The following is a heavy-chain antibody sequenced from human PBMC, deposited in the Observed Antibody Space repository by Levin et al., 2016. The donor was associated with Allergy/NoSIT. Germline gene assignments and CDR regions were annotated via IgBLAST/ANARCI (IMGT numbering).Heavy chain of an antibody. CDR3: ARGYHWFDF. CDR2: ISYNGNT. D-gene: IGHD2-2*01. V-gene: IGHV4-59*13. J-gene: IGHJ4*02. CDR1: GGSISGYY. Sequence: SETLSLTCTVSGGSISGYYWTWIRQPPGKGLEWVGHISYNGNTDYNPSLKSRGTISVDTSKNQFSLSLRSMTAADTAIYYCARGYHWFDFWDRGTLVTVSS.